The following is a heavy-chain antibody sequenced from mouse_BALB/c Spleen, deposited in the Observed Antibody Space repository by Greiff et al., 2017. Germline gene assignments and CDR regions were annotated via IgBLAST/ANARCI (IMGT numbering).Heavy chain of an antibody. V-gene: IGHV1-55*01. J-gene: IGHJ2*01. Sequence: QVHVKQPGAELVKPGTSVKLSCKASGYNFTSYWINWVKLRPGQGLEWIGDIYPGSGSTNYNEKFKSKATLTVDTSSSTAYMQLSSLASEDSALYYCARLVDYWGQGTTLTVSS. CDR1: GYNFTSYW. CDR2: IYPGSGST. CDR3: ARLVDY.